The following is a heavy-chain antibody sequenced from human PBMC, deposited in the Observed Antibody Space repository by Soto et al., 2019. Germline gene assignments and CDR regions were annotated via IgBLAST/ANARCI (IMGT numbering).Heavy chain of an antibody. Sequence: LGESLKISCKGSGYRFTSYWIGWVRQMPGKGLEWMGIIYPGDSDTRYSPSFQGQVTISADKSISTAYLQWSSLKASDTAMYYCARTSAGTQSYYYYYGMDFWGQGTTVTVSS. CDR1: GYRFTSYW. CDR3: ARTSAGTQSYYYYYGMDF. J-gene: IGHJ6*02. CDR2: IYPGDSDT. D-gene: IGHD6-19*01. V-gene: IGHV5-51*01.